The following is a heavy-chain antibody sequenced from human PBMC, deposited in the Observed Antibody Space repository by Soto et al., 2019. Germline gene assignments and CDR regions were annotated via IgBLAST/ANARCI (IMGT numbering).Heavy chain of an antibody. V-gene: IGHV3-23*01. Sequence: GGSLRHSYAASGFTFSSYAMSWVRQAPGKGLEWVSAISGSGGSTYYADSVKGRFTISRDNSKNTPYLQMNSLRIEDTAVYYCARELERVFDFWGQGTLVTVSS. D-gene: IGHD1-1*01. J-gene: IGHJ4*02. CDR3: ARELERVFDF. CDR2: ISGSGGST. CDR1: GFTFSSYA.